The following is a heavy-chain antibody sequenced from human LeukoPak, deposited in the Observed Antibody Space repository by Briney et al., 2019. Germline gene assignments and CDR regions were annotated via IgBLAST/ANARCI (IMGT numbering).Heavy chain of an antibody. Sequence: ASVKVSCKGSGYTFHNYAINWVRQAPGQGLEWMGWVSPYNGQGKYAQKFQGRVTMTRDTSTSTVYMELSSLRSEDTAVYYCARGSPTMIVVVTHGWFDPWGQGTLVTVSS. CDR1: GYTFHNYA. CDR3: ARGSPTMIVVVTHGWFDP. V-gene: IGHV1-18*04. CDR2: VSPYNGQG. D-gene: IGHD3-22*01. J-gene: IGHJ5*02.